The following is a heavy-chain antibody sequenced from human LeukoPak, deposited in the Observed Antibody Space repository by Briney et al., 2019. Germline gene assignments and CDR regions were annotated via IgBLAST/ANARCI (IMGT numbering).Heavy chain of an antibody. Sequence: KPSETLSLTCTVSGASISSSTYYWSWIRQPPGKGLEWIGYIYYSGSTNYNPSLKSRVTISVDTSKNQFSLQLNSVTPEDTAVYYCARERGGYGGNPTYNWFDPWGQGTLVTVSS. V-gene: IGHV4-61*01. J-gene: IGHJ5*02. CDR3: ARERGGYGGNPTYNWFDP. D-gene: IGHD4-23*01. CDR2: IYYSGST. CDR1: GASISSSTYY.